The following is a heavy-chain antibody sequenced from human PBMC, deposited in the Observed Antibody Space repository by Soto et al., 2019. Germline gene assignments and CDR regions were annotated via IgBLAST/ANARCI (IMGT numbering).Heavy chain of an antibody. CDR2: INPNSGGT. CDR3: ARAGITGTRYYYGMDV. CDR1: GYTFTSYY. D-gene: IGHD1-20*01. Sequence: SVKVSCKSSGYTFTSYYMHWVRQAPGQGLEWMGWINPNSGGTNYAQKFQGWVTMTRDTSISTAYMELSRLRSDDTAVYYCARAGITGTRYYYGMDVWGQGTTVTVPS. V-gene: IGHV1-2*04. J-gene: IGHJ6*02.